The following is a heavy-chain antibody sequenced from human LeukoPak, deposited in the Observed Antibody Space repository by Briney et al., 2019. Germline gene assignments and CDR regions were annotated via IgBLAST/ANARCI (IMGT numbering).Heavy chain of an antibody. CDR1: GFSFSDRY. V-gene: IGHV3-11*01. D-gene: IGHD4-23*01. CDR3: ARGFYGGNPLDALDI. Sequence: PGGSLRLSCVASGFSFSDRYMGWIRQAPGKGLEWISYVSSSGSKTYNADSLKGRFTISRDNAKNSLYLGMNSLRDEDTAVYYCARGFYGGNPLDALDIWGQGTTVTVSS. CDR2: VSSSGSKT. J-gene: IGHJ3*02.